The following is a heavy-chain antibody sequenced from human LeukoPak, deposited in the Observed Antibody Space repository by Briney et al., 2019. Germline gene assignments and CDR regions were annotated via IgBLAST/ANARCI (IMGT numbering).Heavy chain of an antibody. CDR2: IYHSGSA. CDR1: GGSISSGGYY. CDR3: ASVPRIDWYFDL. V-gene: IGHV4-30-2*01. Sequence: PSETLSLTCTVSGGSISSGGYYWSWIRQPPGKGLEWIGYIYHSGSAYYNPSLKSRVTISVDRSKNQFSLKLSSVTAADTAVYYCASVPRIDWYFDLWGRGTLVTVSS. J-gene: IGHJ2*01.